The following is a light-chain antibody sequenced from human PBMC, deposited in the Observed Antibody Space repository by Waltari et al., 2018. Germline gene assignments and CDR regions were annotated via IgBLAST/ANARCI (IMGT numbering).Light chain of an antibody. Sequence: QSVLTQPPSVSGAPGQRVTISCTGSSSNIGAGYDVHWYQQLPGTAPKLLVSGNTNRPSGVPDRFSGSKSGTSASLAITGLQAEDEADYYCQSSDIWLSGHAVFGGGTRLIVL. CDR3: QSSDIWLSGHAV. CDR2: GNT. CDR1: SSNIGAGYD. J-gene: IGLJ2*01. V-gene: IGLV1-40*01.